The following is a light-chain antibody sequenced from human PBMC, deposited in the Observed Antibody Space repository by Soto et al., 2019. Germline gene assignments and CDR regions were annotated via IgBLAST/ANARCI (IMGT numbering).Light chain of an antibody. CDR1: SSNIGTNT. J-gene: IGLJ2*01. V-gene: IGLV1-44*01. Sequence: QAVLTQAPSASGTPGQRVTISCSGSSSNIGTNTVNWYQQLPGRAPTLLIYTNDQRPSGVPDRFSGSKSGTSASLAISGLQSEDEADYYWAAWDGSLNVVLFGGGTKLTVL. CDR2: TND. CDR3: AAWDGSLNVVL.